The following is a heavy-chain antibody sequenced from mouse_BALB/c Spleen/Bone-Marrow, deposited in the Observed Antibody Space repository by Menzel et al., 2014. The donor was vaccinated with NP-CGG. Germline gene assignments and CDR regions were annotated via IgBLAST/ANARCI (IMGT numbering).Heavy chain of an antibody. CDR3: ARPGYYGWFAY. Sequence: DVQLVESGGGLVQPGGSLKLSCAASGFDFSRYWMSWVRQAPGKGLEWIGEINPGSNTINYTPSLKDKFIISRDNAKNTLYLQMSKVKSEDTALYYCARPGYYGWFAYWGQGTLVTVSA. D-gene: IGHD2-3*01. V-gene: IGHV4-1*02. CDR2: INPGSNTI. J-gene: IGHJ3*01. CDR1: GFDFSRYW.